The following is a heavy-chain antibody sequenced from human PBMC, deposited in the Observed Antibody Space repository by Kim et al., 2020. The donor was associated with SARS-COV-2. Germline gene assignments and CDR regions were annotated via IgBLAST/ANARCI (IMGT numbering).Heavy chain of an antibody. CDR2: IKQDGSEK. J-gene: IGHJ6*02. CDR1: GFTFSSYW. D-gene: IGHD2-15*01. V-gene: IGHV3-7*03. CDR3: ARDGSSDSPGSYYGMDV. Sequence: GGSLRLSCAASGFTFSSYWMSWVRQAPGKGLEWVANIKQDGSEKYYVDSVKGRFTISRDNAKNSLYLQMNSLRAEDTAVYYCARDGSSDSPGSYYGMDVWGQGTTVTVSS.